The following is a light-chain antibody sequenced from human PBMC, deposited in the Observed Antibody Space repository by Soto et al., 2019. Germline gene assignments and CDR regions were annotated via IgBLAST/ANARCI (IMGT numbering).Light chain of an antibody. CDR2: KAS. V-gene: IGKV1-5*03. J-gene: IGKJ1*01. Sequence: DIQMTQSPSTLSASVGDRVTITCRASQSISSWLAWYQQKPGKAPKLLIYKASSLESEVPSRFSGSGSGTEFTLPISSLQPDDFAIYYCQQHDKYSGWTFGQGTKVEIK. CDR3: QQHDKYSGWT. CDR1: QSISSW.